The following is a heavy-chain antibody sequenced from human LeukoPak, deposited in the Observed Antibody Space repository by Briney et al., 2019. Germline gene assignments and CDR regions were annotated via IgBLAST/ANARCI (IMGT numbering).Heavy chain of an antibody. Sequence: SETLSLTCAVSGGPISSSNWWSWVRQPPGKGLEWIGEIYHSGSTNYNPSLKSRVTISVDRSKNQFSLKLSSVTAADTAVYYCARGYSSSWYFRYFDYWGQGTLVTVSS. V-gene: IGHV4-4*02. D-gene: IGHD6-13*01. J-gene: IGHJ4*02. CDR1: GGPISSSNW. CDR2: IYHSGST. CDR3: ARGYSSSWYFRYFDY.